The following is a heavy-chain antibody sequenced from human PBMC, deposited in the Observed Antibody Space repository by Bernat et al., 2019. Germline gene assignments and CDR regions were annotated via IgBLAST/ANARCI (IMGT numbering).Heavy chain of an antibody. CDR1: GFSLSTSGVG. CDR2: IYWDDDK. D-gene: IGHD3-9*01. V-gene: IGHV2-5*02. CDR3: AHRAGDYDILTGYYTYYFDY. Sequence: QITLKESGPTLVKPTQTLTLTCTFSGFSLSTSGVGVGWICQPPGKALEWLALIYWDDDKRYSPSLKSRLTITKDTSKNQVVLTMTNMDPVDTATYYCAHRAGDYDILTGYYTYYFDYWGQGTLVTVSS. J-gene: IGHJ4*02.